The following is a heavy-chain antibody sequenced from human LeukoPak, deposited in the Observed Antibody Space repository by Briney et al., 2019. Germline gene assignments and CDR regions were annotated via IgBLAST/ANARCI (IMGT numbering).Heavy chain of an antibody. D-gene: IGHD1-1*01. J-gene: IGHJ4*02. CDR3: ARRTGGSHPDPFDC. CDR1: GFTFSDSA. V-gene: IGHV3-73*01. Sequence: PGGSLRLSCAASGFTFSDSAMHWVRQASGKGLEWVGRIRPKADNYATAYAATVRGRFTISRDDSKDTAYLQMDSLKTEDTAVYYCARRTGGSHPDPFDCWGQGTLVTVSS. CDR2: IRPKADNYAT.